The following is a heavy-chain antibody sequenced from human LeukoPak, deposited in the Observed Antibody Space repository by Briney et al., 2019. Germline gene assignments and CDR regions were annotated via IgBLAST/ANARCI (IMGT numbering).Heavy chain of an antibody. CDR3: ARDRTVTAGIDS. J-gene: IGHJ4*02. V-gene: IGHV3-7*01. CDR2: IRQDGSEK. CDR1: GFSFSFYW. Sequence: GGSLRLSCVASGFSFSFYWMTWVRQAPGKGLEWVANIRQDGSEKNYVDSVKGRFTISRDNAKNSLYLQMNNLRDDDTAVYYCARDRTVTAGIDSWGQGTLVNVSS. D-gene: IGHD2-21*02.